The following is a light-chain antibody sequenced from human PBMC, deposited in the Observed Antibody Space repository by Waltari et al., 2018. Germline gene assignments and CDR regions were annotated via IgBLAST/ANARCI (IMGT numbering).Light chain of an antibody. CDR2: GVS. V-gene: IGLV2-14*01. Sequence: QSALTQPASVSGPPGQSITISCTGTRIDVGFYNYVSCYQHYPGKAPKLSIYGVSDRPSGVSNRFSGSKSGNTASLTISGLQAEDEADYYCSSYTSSSLYVFGTGTKVTVL. J-gene: IGLJ1*01. CDR1: RIDVGFYNY. CDR3: SSYTSSSLYV.